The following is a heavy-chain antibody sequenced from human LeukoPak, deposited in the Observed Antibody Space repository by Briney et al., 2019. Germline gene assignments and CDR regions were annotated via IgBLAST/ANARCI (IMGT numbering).Heavy chain of an antibody. V-gene: IGHV4-34*01. CDR3: ARGRIYCSGGSCYSGYFDY. CDR2: INHSGST. CDR1: GGSFSGYY. J-gene: IGHJ4*02. D-gene: IGHD2-15*01. Sequence: SETLSLTCAVYGGSFSGYYWSWIRQPPGKGLEWIGGINHSGSTNYNPSLKSRVTISVDTSKNQFSLKLSSVTAADTAVYYCARGRIYCSGGSCYSGYFDYWGQGTLVTVSS.